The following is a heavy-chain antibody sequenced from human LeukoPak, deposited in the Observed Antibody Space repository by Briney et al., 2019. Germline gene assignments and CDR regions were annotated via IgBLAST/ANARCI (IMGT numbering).Heavy chain of an antibody. CDR1: GFTFSSYS. V-gene: IGHV3-21*01. D-gene: IGHD6-13*01. CDR2: ISSSSSYI. J-gene: IGHJ4*02. Sequence: GGSLRLSCAASGFTFSSYSMNWVRQAPGKGLEWVSSISSSSSYIYYADSVKGRFTISRDNAKNSLYLQMNSLRAEDTAVYYCARDRAAAVNYFDYWXQGXLXTVSS. CDR3: ARDRAAAVNYFDY.